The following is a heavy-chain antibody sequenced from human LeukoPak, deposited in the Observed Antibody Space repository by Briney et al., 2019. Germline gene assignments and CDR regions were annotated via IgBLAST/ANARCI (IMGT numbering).Heavy chain of an antibody. D-gene: IGHD6-19*01. Sequence: SETLSLTCTVSGGSISSYYWSWIRQPPGKGLEWIGYIYYSESTNYNPSLKSRVTISVDTSKNQFSLKLSSVTAADTAVYYCARSCSGWYFRHYYYMDVWGKGTTVTISS. V-gene: IGHV4-59*01. CDR1: GGSISSYY. CDR2: IYYSEST. CDR3: ARSCSGWYFRHYYYMDV. J-gene: IGHJ6*03.